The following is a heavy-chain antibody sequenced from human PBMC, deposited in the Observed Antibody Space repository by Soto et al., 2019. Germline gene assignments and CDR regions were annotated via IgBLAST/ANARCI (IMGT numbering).Heavy chain of an antibody. CDR1: GYTFTTYG. CDR2: VSGYNGNT. Sequence: QVQLVQSGAEVKKPWASVKVSCKASGYTFTTYGISWVRQAPGQGLEWMGWVSGYNGNTKYAQKFQGRVTMTTDTSTATAYMELRSLRSADTAVYYCAKGYNYGYGDYWGLGTLVTVSS. CDR3: AKGYNYGYGDY. D-gene: IGHD5-18*01. V-gene: IGHV1-18*01. J-gene: IGHJ4*02.